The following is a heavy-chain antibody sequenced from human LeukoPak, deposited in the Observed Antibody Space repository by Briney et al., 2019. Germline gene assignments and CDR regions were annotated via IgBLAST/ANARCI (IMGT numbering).Heavy chain of an antibody. CDR1: GFTFSSYA. J-gene: IGHJ4*02. D-gene: IGHD6-13*01. CDR2: ISYDGSNK. CDR3: AKVGYSLFDY. V-gene: IGHV3-30-3*01. Sequence: PGGSLRLSCAASGFTFSSYAMHWVRQAPGKGLEWVAVISYDGSNKYYADSVKGRFTISRDNSKNTLYLQMNSLRAEDTAVYYCAKVGYSLFDYWGRGTLVTVSS.